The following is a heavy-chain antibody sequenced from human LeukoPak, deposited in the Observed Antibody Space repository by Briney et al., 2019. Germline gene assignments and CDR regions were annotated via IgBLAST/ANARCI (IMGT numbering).Heavy chain of an antibody. CDR3: ARQRERGYSYDLD. V-gene: IGHV5-51*01. J-gene: IGHJ4*02. CDR1: GYSFTSYW. D-gene: IGHD5-18*01. CDR2: IYPGDSDT. Sequence: PGEALKISCKGSGYSFTSYWIAWVRQMPGKGLEWMGMIYPGDSDTRYSPSFRGQVTISGDKSISTAYLQWSSLKASDTAMYYCARQRERGYSYDLDRGQGTLVTVSS.